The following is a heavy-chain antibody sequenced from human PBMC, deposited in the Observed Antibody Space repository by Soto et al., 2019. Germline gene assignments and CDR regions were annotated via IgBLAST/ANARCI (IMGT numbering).Heavy chain of an antibody. CDR1: GFTFSSYG. V-gene: IGHV3-33*01. D-gene: IGHD2-15*01. J-gene: IGHJ6*03. Sequence: GGSLRLSCAASGFTFSSYGMHWVRQAPGKGLEWVAVIWYDGSNKYYADSVKGRFTISRDNSKNTLYLQMNSLRAEDTAVYYCARKGGYCSGGSCYSGKDYYYYMDVWGKGTTVTVSS. CDR2: IWYDGSNK. CDR3: ARKGGYCSGGSCYSGKDYYYYMDV.